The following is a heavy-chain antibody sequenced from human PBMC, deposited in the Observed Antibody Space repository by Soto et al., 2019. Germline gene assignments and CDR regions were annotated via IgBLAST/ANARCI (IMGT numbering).Heavy chain of an antibody. V-gene: IGHV4-59*08. Sequence: SETVSLSWTVSGGSISSSYGSGFRHPPGKKLEWIGYMCYRGSTSYNPSLNSRVTLSVDTSKNQFFLKLSSVIAADTAVYYCACRRHLDWFAPSAPRSLVTVSS. CDR3: ACRRHLDWFAP. CDR1: GGSISSSY. CDR2: MCYRGST. J-gene: IGHJ5*02.